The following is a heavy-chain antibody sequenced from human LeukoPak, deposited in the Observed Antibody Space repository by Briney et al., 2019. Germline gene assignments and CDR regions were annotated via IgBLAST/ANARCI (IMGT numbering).Heavy chain of an antibody. Sequence: PGGSLRLSCAASGLTFSKSWMNWVRQAPGKGLEWIAIIKSYGSETIYVDSVRSRFTISRDNAKNSLHLQMSRRTGEDTAVSFCASGTRWLIASWGEGTQVIASS. V-gene: IGHV3-7*01. CDR2: IKSYGSET. J-gene: IGHJ4*02. CDR3: ASGTRWLIAS. D-gene: IGHD2-21*01. CDR1: GLTFSKSW.